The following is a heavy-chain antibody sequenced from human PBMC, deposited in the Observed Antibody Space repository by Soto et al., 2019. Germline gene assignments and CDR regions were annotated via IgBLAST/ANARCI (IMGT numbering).Heavy chain of an antibody. Sequence: QVQLVQSETEVKKPGSAVKVSCKASGGTFNTYAMNWVRQAPGQGLEWKGGIIPMFDTPRYAQKFKGRVTITVDESTTTAYMELSSLRSDDTAVYYCTRSIGSGGVIGGFDYWGQGTLVTVSS. V-gene: IGHV1-69*01. CDR3: TRSIGSGGVIGGFDY. J-gene: IGHJ4*02. CDR1: GGTFNTYA. D-gene: IGHD3-16*02. CDR2: IIPMFDTP.